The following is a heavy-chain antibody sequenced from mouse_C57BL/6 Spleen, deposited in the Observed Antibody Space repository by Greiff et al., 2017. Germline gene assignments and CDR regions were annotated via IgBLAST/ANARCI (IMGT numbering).Heavy chain of an antibody. Sequence: VQLKQSGPELVKPGASVKISCKASGYSFTGYYMNWVKQSPEKSLEWIGEINPSTGGTTYNQKFKAKATLTVDKSSSTAYMQLKSLTSEDSAVYYCALGFFDYWGQGTTLTVSS. CDR3: ALGFFDY. CDR2: INPSTGGT. V-gene: IGHV1-42*01. J-gene: IGHJ2*01. CDR1: GYSFTGYY.